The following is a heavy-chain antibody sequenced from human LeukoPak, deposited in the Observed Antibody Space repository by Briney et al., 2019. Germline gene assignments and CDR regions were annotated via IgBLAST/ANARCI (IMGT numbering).Heavy chain of an antibody. D-gene: IGHD4-11*01. Sequence: SETLSLTCTVSGGSISSSSYYWGWIRQPPGKGLEWIGSIHYSGNTYYNPSLKSRVTISVDTSKNQFSLKLSSVTAADTAVYYCASGSYSNYVYWGQGTLVTVSS. CDR1: GGSISSSSYY. CDR3: ASGSYSNYVY. CDR2: IHYSGNT. J-gene: IGHJ4*02. V-gene: IGHV4-39*01.